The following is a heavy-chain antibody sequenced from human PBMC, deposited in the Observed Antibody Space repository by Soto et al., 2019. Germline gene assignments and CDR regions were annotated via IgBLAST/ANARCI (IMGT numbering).Heavy chain of an antibody. J-gene: IGHJ6*02. CDR2: IIPIFGTA. Sequence: SVKVSCKASGCTFSSYAISCVRQAPGQGLEWMGGIIPIFGTANYAQKFQGRVTITADESTSTAYMELSSLRSEDTAVYYCARDILTGYPYYYYGMDVWGQGTTVTVSS. D-gene: IGHD3-9*01. CDR3: ARDILTGYPYYYYGMDV. CDR1: GCTFSSYA. V-gene: IGHV1-69*13.